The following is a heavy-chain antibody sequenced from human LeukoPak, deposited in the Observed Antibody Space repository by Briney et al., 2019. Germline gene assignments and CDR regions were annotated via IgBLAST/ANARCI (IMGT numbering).Heavy chain of an antibody. CDR2: IYYSGST. Sequence: SETLSLTCTVSGGSISSGGHYWSWIRQHPGKGLEWIGYIYYSGSTYYNPSLKSRVTISVDTSKNQFSLKLSSATAADTAVYYCARGDGYNYSDYWGQGTLVTVSS. D-gene: IGHD5-24*01. CDR1: GGSISSGGHY. CDR3: ARGDGYNYSDY. V-gene: IGHV4-31*03. J-gene: IGHJ4*02.